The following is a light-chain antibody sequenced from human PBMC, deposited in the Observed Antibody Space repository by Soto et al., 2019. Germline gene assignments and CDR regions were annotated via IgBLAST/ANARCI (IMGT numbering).Light chain of an antibody. CDR2: WAS. Sequence: DIVMTQSPDSLAVSLGERVTIHCKSSQSVLYSSNNRNYFAWYQQKPGQPPKLLIYWASTRESGVPDRFSGSGSGTDFTLPISSLQAADVAVYYCQQYYSSPFTFGQGTKLEI. V-gene: IGKV4-1*01. CDR1: QSVLYSSNNRNY. J-gene: IGKJ2*01. CDR3: QQYYSSPFT.